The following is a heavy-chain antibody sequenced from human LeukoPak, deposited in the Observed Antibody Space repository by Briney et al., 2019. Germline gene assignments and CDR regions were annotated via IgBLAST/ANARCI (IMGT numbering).Heavy chain of an antibody. CDR2: IYTSGST. V-gene: IGHV4-61*02. CDR3: ARDRLQLQS. J-gene: IGHJ5*02. CDR1: GGSISSGSYY. D-gene: IGHD1-1*01. Sequence: PSETLSLTCTVSGGSISSGSYYWSWIRQPAGKGLEWIGRIYTSGSTNYNPSLKSRVTISVDTSKNQFSLKLSSVTAADTAVYYCARDRLQLQSWGQGTLVTVSS.